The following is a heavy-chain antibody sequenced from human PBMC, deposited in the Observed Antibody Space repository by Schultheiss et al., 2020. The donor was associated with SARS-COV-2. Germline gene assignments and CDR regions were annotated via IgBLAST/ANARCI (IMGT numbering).Heavy chain of an antibody. CDR3: AKSWFGELFLDY. Sequence: GGSLRLSCAASGFTFSSYGMHWVRQAPGKGLEWVAVISYDGSNKYYADSVKGRFTISRDNSKNTLYLQMNSLRAEDTAVYYCAKSWFGELFLDYWGQGTLVTVSS. D-gene: IGHD3-10*01. V-gene: IGHV3-30*18. J-gene: IGHJ4*02. CDR2: ISYDGSNK. CDR1: GFTFSSYG.